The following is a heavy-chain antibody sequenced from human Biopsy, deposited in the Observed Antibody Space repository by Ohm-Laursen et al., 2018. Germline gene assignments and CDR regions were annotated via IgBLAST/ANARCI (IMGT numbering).Heavy chain of an antibody. V-gene: IGHV1-69*13. CDR2: IITVSETA. CDR1: GGVFTNYA. Sequence: ASVKASCKASGGVFTNYAINWVRQAPGHGLEWMGGIITVSETAGYAERFQGRVTITADVTTTTAYMDLSGLRSEDTAVYYCVAYPSSGFFENNDDFAMDVWGQGTTVIVSS. D-gene: IGHD6-19*01. CDR3: VAYPSSGFFENNDDFAMDV. J-gene: IGHJ6*02.